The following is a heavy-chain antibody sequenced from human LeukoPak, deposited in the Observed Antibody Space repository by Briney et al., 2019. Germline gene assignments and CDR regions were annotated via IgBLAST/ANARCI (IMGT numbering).Heavy chain of an antibody. J-gene: IGHJ4*02. V-gene: IGHV3-23*01. D-gene: IGHD1-1*01. CDR3: AKNPRLEGWIYFDS. CDR2: ISGSGGRI. Sequence: GGSLRLSCAASGLTFSSYSMSWVRQAPGKGLEWVSSISGSGGRIDYTDSVKGRFTTSRDNSKNTLSLQMNSLTAEDTAVYYCAKNPRLEGWIYFDSWGQGILVTVSS. CDR1: GLTFSSYS.